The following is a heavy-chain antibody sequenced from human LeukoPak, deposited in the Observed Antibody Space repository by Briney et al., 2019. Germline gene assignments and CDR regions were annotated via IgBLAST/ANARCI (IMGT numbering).Heavy chain of an antibody. J-gene: IGHJ4*02. CDR3: ARDSPQCSGGYCYFVY. CDR1: GFTFSRDW. Sequence: GGSLRLSCVVSGFTFSRDWMHWVRQAPGKGLAWVSRINSDGSSTSYADSVKGRFTISRDNAKNTLYLQMNSLRVEDTAVYYCARDSPQCSGGYCYFVYWGQGTLVTVSS. D-gene: IGHD2-15*01. V-gene: IGHV3-74*01. CDR2: INSDGSST.